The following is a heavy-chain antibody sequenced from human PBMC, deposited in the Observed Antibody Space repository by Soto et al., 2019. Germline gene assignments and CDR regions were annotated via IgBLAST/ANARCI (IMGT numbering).Heavy chain of an antibody. CDR3: ARAGYCSSTSCSKRPEDI. D-gene: IGHD2-2*03. V-gene: IGHV3-7*03. J-gene: IGHJ3*02. CDR2: IKQDGSEK. CDR1: GFTFSSYW. Sequence: HPGGSLRLSCAASGFTFSSYWMSWVRQAPGKGLEWVANIKQDGSEKYYVDSVKGRFTISRDNAKNSLYLQMNSLRAEDTAVYYCARAGYCSSTSCSKRPEDIWGQGTMVTVSS.